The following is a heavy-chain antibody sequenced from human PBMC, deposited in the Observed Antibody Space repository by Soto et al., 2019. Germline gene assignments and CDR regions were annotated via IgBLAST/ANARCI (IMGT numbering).Heavy chain of an antibody. J-gene: IGHJ4*02. CDR2: IYYGGST. CDR3: AKNWNWGSLVH. D-gene: IGHD7-27*01. CDR1: GGSVSSGSYY. V-gene: IGHV4-61*01. Sequence: PSETLSLTCTVSGGSVSSGSYYWSWIRQSPGKGLEWIGFIYYGGSTNYNPSLKSRVTISVDTPKNQFSLKLSSVTAADTAVYYCAKNWNWGSLVHWGQGTLVNVS.